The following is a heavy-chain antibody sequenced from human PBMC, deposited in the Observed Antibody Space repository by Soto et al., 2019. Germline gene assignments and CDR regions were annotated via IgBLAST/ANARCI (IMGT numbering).Heavy chain of an antibody. CDR1: GYTFTSYD. Sequence: ASVKVSCKASGYTFTSYDINWVRQATGQGLEWMGWMNPNSGNTGYAQKFQGRVTMTRNTSISTAYMELSSLRSEDTAVYYCASGTTVTVQRDYYYGMDVWGQGTTVTVSS. CDR3: ASGTTVTVQRDYYYGMDV. D-gene: IGHD4-4*01. V-gene: IGHV1-8*01. J-gene: IGHJ6*02. CDR2: MNPNSGNT.